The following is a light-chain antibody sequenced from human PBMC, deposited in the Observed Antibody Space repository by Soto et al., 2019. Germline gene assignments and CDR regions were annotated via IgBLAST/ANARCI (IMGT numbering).Light chain of an antibody. CDR1: QSVDSSS. CDR3: QQYGNSPWT. CDR2: GAS. J-gene: IGKJ1*01. V-gene: IGKV3-20*01. Sequence: EIVLTQSPVTLSLSPGERATLSCGASQSVDSSSLAWYQQKLGQAPRLLIYGASSRATGIPVRFSASGSGTDFTLTISRLEPEDFAVYYCQQYGNSPWTFGPGTKVEIK.